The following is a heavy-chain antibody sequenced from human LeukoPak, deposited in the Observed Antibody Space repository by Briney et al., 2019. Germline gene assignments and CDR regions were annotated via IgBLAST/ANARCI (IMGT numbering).Heavy chain of an antibody. CDR1: GFTVSSNY. V-gene: IGHV3-66*02. CDR2: IYSGGST. CDR3: ARLVSSSWSLYFDY. J-gene: IGHJ4*02. Sequence: PGGSLRLSCAASGFTVSSNYMSWVRQAPGKGLEWVSVIYSGGSTYYSDSVKGRFTISRDNSKNTTYLQMNSLRAEDTAVYYCARLVSSSWSLYFDYWGQGTLVTVSS. D-gene: IGHD6-13*01.